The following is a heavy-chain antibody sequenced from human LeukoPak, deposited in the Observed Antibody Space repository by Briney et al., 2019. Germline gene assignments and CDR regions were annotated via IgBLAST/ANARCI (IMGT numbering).Heavy chain of an antibody. CDR3: VVGGSPGY. D-gene: IGHD2-15*01. V-gene: IGHV3-74*01. J-gene: IGHJ3*01. Sequence: GGSLRLSCAASGLAFSAYKMHWVRQAPRKGLVWVSRISTDGYTTDYADFVQGRFTASRDNTKNTWSLEMNSLRAEDTAVYYCVVGGSPGYWGQGTMVTVSS. CDR1: GLAFSAYK. CDR2: ISTDGYTT.